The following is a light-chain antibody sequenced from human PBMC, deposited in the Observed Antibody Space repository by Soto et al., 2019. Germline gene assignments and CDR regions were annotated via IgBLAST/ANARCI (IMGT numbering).Light chain of an antibody. CDR2: EVS. Sequence: DIQMTQSPSSVSASVGDRVTITCRASQGITNRLAWYQQKPGKAPKLLIYEVSSLQSGVPSRISGSGSGTDFTLTISSLQPEDFATYYCQQANSFPITFGQGTRLEIK. CDR3: QQANSFPIT. CDR1: QGITNR. J-gene: IGKJ5*01. V-gene: IGKV1D-12*01.